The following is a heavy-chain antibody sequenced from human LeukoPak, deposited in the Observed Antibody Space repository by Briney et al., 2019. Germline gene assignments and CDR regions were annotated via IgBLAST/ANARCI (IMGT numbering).Heavy chain of an antibody. CDR3: ATFDYGEAH. CDR2: ITISSTTT. CDR1: GLSFSTYV. J-gene: IGHJ4*02. V-gene: IGHV3-23*01. D-gene: IGHD4-17*01. Sequence: GGSLRLSCAASGLSFSTYVMSGVRQAPGKGLEWVSSITISSTTTYYADSVKGRFTISRDNSKNTLYLQLNSLRAEDTAVYYCATFDYGEAHWGQGTLVTVSS.